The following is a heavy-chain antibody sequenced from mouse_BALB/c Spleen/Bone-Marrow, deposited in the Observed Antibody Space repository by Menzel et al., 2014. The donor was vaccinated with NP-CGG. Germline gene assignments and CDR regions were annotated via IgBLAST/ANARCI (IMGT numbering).Heavy chain of an antibody. CDR2: ISNLAYSI. V-gene: IGHV5-15*02. CDR3: TRDRGYDGGYYFDY. D-gene: IGHD2-2*01. Sequence: EVQLVESGGGVVQPGGSRKLSCAASGFNFSDYGMAWVRLAPGKGPEWVAFISNLAYSIYYADTVTGRFTISRENAKNTLYLEMSRLRFEDTAMYYCTRDRGYDGGYYFDYWGQGTTLTVSS. J-gene: IGHJ2*01. CDR1: GFNFSDYG.